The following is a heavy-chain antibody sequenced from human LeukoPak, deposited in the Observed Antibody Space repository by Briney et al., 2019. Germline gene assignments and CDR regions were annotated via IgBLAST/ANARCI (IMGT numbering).Heavy chain of an antibody. CDR1: GVSVSSGSYY. CDR2: IYYSGST. Sequence: PSETLSLTCTVSGVSVSSGSYYWSWIRQPPGKGLEWIGYIYYSGSTNYNPSLKSRVTISVDTSKNQFSLKLSSVTAADTAVYYCARGGPYYYDSSGYYPFDAFDIWGQGTMVTVSS. CDR3: ARGGPYYYDSSGYYPFDAFDI. J-gene: IGHJ3*02. V-gene: IGHV4-61*01. D-gene: IGHD3-22*01.